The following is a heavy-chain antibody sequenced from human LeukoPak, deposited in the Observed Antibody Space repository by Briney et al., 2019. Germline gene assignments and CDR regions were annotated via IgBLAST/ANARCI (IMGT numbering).Heavy chain of an antibody. Sequence: GASVKVSCKASGYTFTSYDINWVRQATGQGLEWMGWMNPNSGNTGYAQMFQGRVTMTRNTSISTAYMELSSLRSEDTAVYYCARYKTHYYSNWFDPWGQGTLVTVSS. CDR1: GYTFTSYD. J-gene: IGHJ5*02. D-gene: IGHD3-22*01. V-gene: IGHV1-8*02. CDR2: MNPNSGNT. CDR3: ARYKTHYYSNWFDP.